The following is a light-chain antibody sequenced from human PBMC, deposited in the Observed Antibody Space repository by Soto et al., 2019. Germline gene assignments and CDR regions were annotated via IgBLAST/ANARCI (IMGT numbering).Light chain of an antibody. CDR1: SSNIGAGYD. J-gene: IGLJ2*01. CDR3: QSYDSSLSGSVV. Sequence: QSVLTQPPSVSGDPVQSVTISCNGSSSNIGAGYDVHWYQQLPGTAPKLLTHGNSNRPSGVPDRFSGSKSGTSASLAITGLQAEDEADYYCQSYDSSLSGSVVFGGGTKLTVL. CDR2: GNS. V-gene: IGLV1-40*01.